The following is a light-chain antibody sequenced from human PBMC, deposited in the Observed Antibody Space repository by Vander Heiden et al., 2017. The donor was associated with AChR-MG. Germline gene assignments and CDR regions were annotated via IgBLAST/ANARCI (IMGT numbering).Light chain of an antibody. J-gene: IGKJ3*01. CDR1: QSINIY. V-gene: IGKV1-39*01. CDR2: AAS. CDR3: HQTYSAPST. Sequence: DIQMTQSPLSLSASVGDRVTITCRASQSINIYLNWYQQKPGKAPNLLISAASSFQSGVPSRFSGSGSGTDFTLTISRRQPEDFATYYCHQTYSAPSTFGHGTKVDIK.